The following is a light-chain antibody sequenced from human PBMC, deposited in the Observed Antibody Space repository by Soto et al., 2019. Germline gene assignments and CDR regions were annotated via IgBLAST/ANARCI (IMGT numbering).Light chain of an antibody. CDR3: QQRNNWPQT. J-gene: IGKJ4*01. V-gene: IGKV3-11*01. CDR1: QSVSSY. Sequence: EIVLTQSPATLSLSLGERDSLSCRASQSVSSYLAWYQQKPGQAPRLLIYDASNRATGIPARFSGSGSGTAFTLTISSLEPDDFAGYYCQQRNNWPQTFGGGNKVDLK. CDR2: DAS.